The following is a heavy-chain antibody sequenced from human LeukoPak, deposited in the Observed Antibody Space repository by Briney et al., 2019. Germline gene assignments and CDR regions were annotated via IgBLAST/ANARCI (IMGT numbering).Heavy chain of an antibody. CDR2: IIPIFGTA. CDR1: GGTFSSYA. D-gene: IGHD3-10*01. CDR3: ASGMVRGDYYYGMDV. Sequence: SVKVSCKASGGTFSSYAISWVRQAPGQGLEWMGGIIPIFGTANYAQKFLGRVTITADESTSTAYMELSSLRSEDTAVYYCASGMVRGDYYYGMDVWGKGTTVTVSS. V-gene: IGHV1-69*01. J-gene: IGHJ6*04.